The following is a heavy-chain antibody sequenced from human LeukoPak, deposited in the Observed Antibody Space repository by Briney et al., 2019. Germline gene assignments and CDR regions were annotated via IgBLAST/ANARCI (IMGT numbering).Heavy chain of an antibody. CDR2: TYTSGST. J-gene: IGHJ4*02. CDR3: AREFSY. CDR1: AYSISRGSYY. Sequence: SQTLSLTCTVSAYSISRGSYYWTWIRQPAGKGLEWIGHTYTSGSTNYNPSLKSRVTISVDTSKNQFSLKLSSVTAADTAVYYCAREFSYWGQGTLVTISS. V-gene: IGHV4-61*09.